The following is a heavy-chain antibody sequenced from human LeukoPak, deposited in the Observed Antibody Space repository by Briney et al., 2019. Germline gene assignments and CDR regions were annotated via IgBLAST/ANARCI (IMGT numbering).Heavy chain of an antibody. J-gene: IGHJ6*02. Sequence: WASVKVSCKASGYTFTNYYVHWVRQAPGQGLEWMGMINPSRGSTDYAQKFQGRVTVTRDTSTSTVYMELSSLRSEDTAVFYCAREVPPTKGEYYGVDVWGQGTTVTVSS. CDR3: AREVPPTKGEYYGVDV. V-gene: IGHV1-46*01. D-gene: IGHD3-16*01. CDR1: GYTFTNYY. CDR2: INPSRGST.